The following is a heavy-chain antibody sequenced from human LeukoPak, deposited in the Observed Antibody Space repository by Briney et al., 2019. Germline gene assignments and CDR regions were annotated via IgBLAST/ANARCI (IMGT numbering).Heavy chain of an antibody. D-gene: IGHD6-19*01. CDR3: ARATYSSGWYVPPNWFDP. J-gene: IGHJ5*02. V-gene: IGHV4-59*01. CDR1: GGSISSYY. CDR2: IYYSGST. Sequence: SETLSLTCTVSGGSISSYYWSWIRQPPGKGLEWIGYIYYSGSTNYNPSLKSRVTISVDTSKNQFSLKLSSVTAADTAVYYCARATYSSGWYVPPNWFDPWGQGTLVTVSS.